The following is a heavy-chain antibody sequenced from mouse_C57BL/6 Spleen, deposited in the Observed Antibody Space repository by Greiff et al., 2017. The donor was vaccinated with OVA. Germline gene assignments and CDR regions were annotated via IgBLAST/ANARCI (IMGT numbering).Heavy chain of an antibody. V-gene: IGHV3-6*01. CDR1: GYSITSGYY. CDR2: ISYDGSN. J-gene: IGHJ4*01. CDR3: ARVLIRPHAMDY. Sequence: EVQVVESGPGLVKPSQSLSLTCSVTGYSITSGYYWNWIRQFPGNKLEWMGYISYDGSNNYNPSLKNRISITRDTSKNQFFLKLNSVTTEDTATYYCARVLIRPHAMDYWGQGTSVTVSS. D-gene: IGHD1-2*01.